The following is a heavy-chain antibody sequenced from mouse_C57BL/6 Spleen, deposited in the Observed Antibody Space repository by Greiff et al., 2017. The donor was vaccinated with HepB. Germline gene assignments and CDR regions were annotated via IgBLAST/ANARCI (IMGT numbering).Heavy chain of an antibody. CDR2: IYPGDGDT. CDR3: ARLGSTMVTTKGLYAMDY. Sequence: QVQLQQSGPELVKPGASVKISCKASGYAFSSSWMNWVKQRPGKGLEWIGRIYPGDGDTNYNGKFKGKATLTADKSSSTAYMQLSSLTSEDSAVYFCARLGSTMVTTKGLYAMDYWGQGTSVTVSS. V-gene: IGHV1-82*01. D-gene: IGHD2-2*01. J-gene: IGHJ4*01. CDR1: GYAFSSSW.